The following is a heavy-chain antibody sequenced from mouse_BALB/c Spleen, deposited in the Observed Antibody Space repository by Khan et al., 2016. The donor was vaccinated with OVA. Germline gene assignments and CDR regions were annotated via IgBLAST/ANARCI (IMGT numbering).Heavy chain of an antibody. CDR1: GFTFSSYG. CDR3: ARMARTIN. Sequence: EVQVVESGGGLVQPGGSLKLSCAASGFTFSSYGMSWVRQTPDKRLELVATINSNGGSTYYPDSVKGRFTISRDNAKKTLYLQMSSLKSEDTAMYYCARMARTINWGQGTTLTVSS. CDR2: INSNGGST. V-gene: IGHV5-6-3*01. J-gene: IGHJ2*01.